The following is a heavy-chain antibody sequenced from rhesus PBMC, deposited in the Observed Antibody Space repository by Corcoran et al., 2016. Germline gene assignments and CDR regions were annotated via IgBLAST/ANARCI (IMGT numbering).Heavy chain of an antibody. J-gene: IGHJ5-2*02. CDR1: GGSISSNY. CDR3: ASDYGSSLRNSLDV. CDR2: IYGSSGST. D-gene: IGHD4-29*01. Sequence: QVQLQESGPGLVKPSETLSLTCAVSGGSISSNYWSWIRQPPAKGLEWSGRIYGSSGSTSYNPSLTSRVTISTDTSKNQFSLKLSSVTAADTAVYYCASDYGSSLRNSLDVWGRGVLVTVSS. V-gene: IGHV4-147*01.